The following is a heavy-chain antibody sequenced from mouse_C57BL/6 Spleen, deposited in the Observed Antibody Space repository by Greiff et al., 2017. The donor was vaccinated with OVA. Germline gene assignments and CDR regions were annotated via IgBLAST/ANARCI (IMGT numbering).Heavy chain of an antibody. D-gene: IGHD1-1*01. V-gene: IGHV1-55*01. CDR3: ARAYGSSYGWFAY. Sequence: VKLQQPGAELVKPGASVKMSCKASGYTFTSYWITWVKQRPGQGLEWIGDIYPGSGSTNYNEKFKSKATLTVDTSSSTAYMQLSSLTSEDSAVYYCARAYGSSYGWFAYWGQGTLVTVSA. CDR2: IYPGSGST. CDR1: GYTFTSYW. J-gene: IGHJ3*01.